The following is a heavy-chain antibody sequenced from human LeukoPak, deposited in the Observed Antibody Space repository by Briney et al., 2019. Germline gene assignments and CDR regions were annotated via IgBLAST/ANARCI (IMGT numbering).Heavy chain of an antibody. CDR1: GGSFSGYY. D-gene: IGHD3-22*01. CDR3: AIQNSYYYDSSGSDAFDI. V-gene: IGHV4-34*01. J-gene: IGHJ3*02. CDR2: INHSGST. Sequence: SETLSLTCAVYGGSFSGYYWSWIRQPPGKGLEWIGEINHSGSTNYNPSLKSRVTISVDTSKNQFPLKLSSVTAADTAVYYCAIQNSYYYDSSGSDAFDIWGQGTMVTVSS.